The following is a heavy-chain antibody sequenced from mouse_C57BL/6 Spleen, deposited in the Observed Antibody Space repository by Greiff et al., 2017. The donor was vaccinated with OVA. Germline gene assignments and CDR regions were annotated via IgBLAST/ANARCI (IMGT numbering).Heavy chain of an antibody. CDR2: INPSTGGT. V-gene: IGHV1-42*01. Sequence: VQLQQSGPELVKPGASVKISCKASGYSFTGYYMNWVKQSPEKSLEWIGEINPSTGGTTYNQKFKAKATLTVDKSSSTAYMQLKSLTSEDSAVYYCALMVTTGFSYWGQGTLVTVSA. CDR3: ALMVTTGFSY. J-gene: IGHJ3*01. CDR1: GYSFTGYY. D-gene: IGHD2-2*01.